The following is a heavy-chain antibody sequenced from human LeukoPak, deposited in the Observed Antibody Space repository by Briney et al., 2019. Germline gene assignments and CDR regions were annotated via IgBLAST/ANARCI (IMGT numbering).Heavy chain of an antibody. CDR3: VRDVGSSSTI. CDR2: ISSSGSTI. CDR1: GFIFSSYE. Sequence: GGSLRLSCAASGFIFSSYEMEWVRQAPGKGLEWVSYISSSGSTILYADSVKGRFTISRDNAKNSLYLQINSLRAEDTAVYYCVRDVGSSSTIWGQGTLVTVSS. V-gene: IGHV3-48*03. J-gene: IGHJ4*02. D-gene: IGHD6-6*01.